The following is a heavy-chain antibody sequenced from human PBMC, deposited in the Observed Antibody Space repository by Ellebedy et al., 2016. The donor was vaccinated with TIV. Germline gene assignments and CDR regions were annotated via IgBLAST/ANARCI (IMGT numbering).Heavy chain of an antibody. Sequence: PGGSLRLSCAASGFTFSSYWMHWVRQVPGKGLVWVSRISSDGSSTSYADSVKGRSTISRDNAKNTLYLQMNSLRAEDTAVYYCAREEDAGYSSGWYGYIDYWGQGTLVTVSS. V-gene: IGHV3-74*01. CDR3: AREEDAGYSSGWYGYIDY. CDR2: ISSDGSST. J-gene: IGHJ4*02. D-gene: IGHD6-19*01. CDR1: GFTFSSYW.